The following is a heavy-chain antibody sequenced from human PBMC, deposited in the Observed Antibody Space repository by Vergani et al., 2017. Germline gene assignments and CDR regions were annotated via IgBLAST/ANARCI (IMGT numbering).Heavy chain of an antibody. CDR1: GFTFSSYA. V-gene: IGHV3-23*01. Sequence: EVQLLESGGGLVQPGGSLRLSCAASGFTFSSYAMSWVRQAPGKGLGWVSAISGSGGSTYYADSVKGRFTISRDNSKNTLYLQMNSLRAEDTAVYYCARDQVRRFWSGYYTPHWFDPWGQGTLVTVSS. D-gene: IGHD3-3*01. CDR3: ARDQVRRFWSGYYTPHWFDP. CDR2: ISGSGGST. J-gene: IGHJ5*02.